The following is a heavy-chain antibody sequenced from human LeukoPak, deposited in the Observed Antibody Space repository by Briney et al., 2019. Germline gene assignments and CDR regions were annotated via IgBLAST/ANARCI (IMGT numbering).Heavy chain of an antibody. CDR2: IYGGGST. V-gene: IGHV3-66*02. CDR1: GFTFSSYS. Sequence: GGSLRLSCAASGFTFSSYSMNWVRQAPGKGLEWVSVIYGGGSTFYADSVKGRFTISRDNSKSTLYLQMNSLRAEDTAVYYCATDRIGYQLSDYWGQGTLVTVSS. CDR3: ATDRIGYQLSDY. J-gene: IGHJ4*02. D-gene: IGHD2-2*01.